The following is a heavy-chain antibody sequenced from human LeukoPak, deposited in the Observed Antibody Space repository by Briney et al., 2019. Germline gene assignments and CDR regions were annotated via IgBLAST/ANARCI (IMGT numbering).Heavy chain of an antibody. CDR1: GYMFTSYK. D-gene: IGHD3-10*01. Sequence: ASVKVSCKASGYMFTSYKIHWVRQAPGQGLQWMGITNPRSGNTKYAQKFQGRVTMTTDTSTSAAYTDLRSLRSDDTAVYYCATGSITMIRGTIFFYYGVDVWGQGTTVTVSS. J-gene: IGHJ6*02. V-gene: IGHV1-46*01. CDR2: TNPRSGNT. CDR3: ATGSITMIRGTIFFYYGVDV.